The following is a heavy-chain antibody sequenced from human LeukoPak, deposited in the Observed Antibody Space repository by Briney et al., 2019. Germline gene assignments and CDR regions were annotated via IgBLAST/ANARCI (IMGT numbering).Heavy chain of an antibody. J-gene: IGHJ4*02. D-gene: IGHD2-15*01. V-gene: IGHV1-46*01. CDR3: ARMQPEEGYCSGGSCYPGFGLDY. CDR1: GYTFTSYY. CDR2: INLSGGST. Sequence: GASVQVSCKASGYTFTSYYMHWVRQAPGQGLEWMGIINLSGGSTSYAQKFQGRVTMTRDTSTSTVYMELSSLRSEDTAVYYCARMQPEEGYCSGGSCYPGFGLDYWGQGTLVTVSS.